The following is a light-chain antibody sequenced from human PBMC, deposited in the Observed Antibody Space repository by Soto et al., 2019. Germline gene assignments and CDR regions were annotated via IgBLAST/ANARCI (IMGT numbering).Light chain of an antibody. CDR2: GGS. V-gene: IGLV2-23*01. CDR1: SSDVGNYNL. CDR3: CSYAGSSTYV. Sequence: QSALTQPASVSGSPGQSITISCTGTSSDVGNYNLVSWYQQHPGKAPKLMIHGGSKRPSGVSNRFSGSKSANTASLTISGLQAEDEADYYCCSYAGSSTYVFGTGTKLTVL. J-gene: IGLJ1*01.